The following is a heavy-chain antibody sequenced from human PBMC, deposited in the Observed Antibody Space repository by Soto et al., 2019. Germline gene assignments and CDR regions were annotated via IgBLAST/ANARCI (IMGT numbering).Heavy chain of an antibody. V-gene: IGHV4-31*03. Sequence: QVQLQESGPGLVKPSQTLSLTCTVSGGSISSGGYYWSWSRQHPGKCLEWIGYIYYIGSTYYNPSLKSRVTISVDTSKTQVSLKLSSVTTADTAVYYCARATNIVVVVAATPFWFDPWCQGTLVTVS. J-gene: IGHJ5*02. CDR2: IYYIGST. CDR3: ARATNIVVVVAATPFWFDP. CDR1: GGSISSGGYY. D-gene: IGHD2-15*01.